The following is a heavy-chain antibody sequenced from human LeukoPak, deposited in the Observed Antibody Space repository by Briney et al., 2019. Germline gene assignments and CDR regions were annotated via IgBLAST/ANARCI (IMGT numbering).Heavy chain of an antibody. V-gene: IGHV3-23*01. CDR1: GFTFSSYA. J-gene: IGHJ4*02. CDR3: AKVRRCSGGSCDRYYFDY. D-gene: IGHD2-15*01. Sequence: GGSLRLSCAASGFTFSSYAMSWVRQAPGKGLEWVSAISGSGGSTYYAASVKGRFTISRDNSKNTRYLQMNSLRAEDTAVYYCAKVRRCSGGSCDRYYFDYWGQGTLVTVSS. CDR2: ISGSGGST.